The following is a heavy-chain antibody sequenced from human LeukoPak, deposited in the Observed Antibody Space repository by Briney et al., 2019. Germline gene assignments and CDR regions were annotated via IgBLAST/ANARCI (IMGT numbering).Heavy chain of an antibody. D-gene: IGHD3-10*01. J-gene: IGHJ4*02. Sequence: SETLSLTCTVSGGSISSGSYYWSWIRQPAGKGLEWIGRIYTSGSTNYNPSLKSRVPISVDTSKNQFSLKLSSVTAADTAVYYCARSDMVRGVLSKKFDYWGQGTLVTVSS. CDR2: IYTSGST. CDR1: GGSISSGSYY. V-gene: IGHV4-61*02. CDR3: ARSDMVRGVLSKKFDY.